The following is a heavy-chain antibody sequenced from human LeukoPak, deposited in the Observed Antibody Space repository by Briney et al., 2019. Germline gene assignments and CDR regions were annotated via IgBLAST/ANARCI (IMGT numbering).Heavy chain of an antibody. D-gene: IGHD3-22*01. Sequence: PSETLSLTCAVYGGSFSGYYWSWIRQPPGKGLEWIGEINHSGSTNYNPSLKSRVTISVDTSKNQFSLKLSSVTAADTAVYYCARVGMDDYYDSIWAFDIWGQGTMVTVSS. CDR1: GGSFSGYY. CDR2: INHSGST. V-gene: IGHV4-34*01. J-gene: IGHJ3*02. CDR3: ARVGMDDYYDSIWAFDI.